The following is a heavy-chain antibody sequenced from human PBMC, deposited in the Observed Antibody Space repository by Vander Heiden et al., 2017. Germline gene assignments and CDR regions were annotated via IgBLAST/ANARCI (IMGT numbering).Heavy chain of an antibody. J-gene: IGHJ6*02. V-gene: IGHV3-9*01. Sequence: EVQLVESGGGLVQPGRSLRLSCAASGFTFDDYAMHWVRQAPGKGLEWVSGISWNSGSIGYADSVKGRFTISRDNAKNSLYLQMNSLRAEDTALYYCAKDISSTIFGVVNILPYGMDVWGQGTTVTVSS. CDR1: GFTFDDYA. D-gene: IGHD3-3*01. CDR3: AKDISSTIFGVVNILPYGMDV. CDR2: ISWNSGSI.